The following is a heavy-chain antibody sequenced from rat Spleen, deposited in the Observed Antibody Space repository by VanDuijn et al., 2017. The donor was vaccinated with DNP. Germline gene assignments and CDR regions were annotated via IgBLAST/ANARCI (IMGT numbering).Heavy chain of an antibody. CDR1: GYTFTTYY. CDR3: ARSWVGVRGIWFAY. CDR2: IYTGSGGT. J-gene: IGHJ3*01. Sequence: QIQLQQSGAELAKPGSSVKISCEASGYTFTTYYIGWIKQTTGQGLEYIGYIYTGSGGTNYNEKFWGKATLTVDKSSSTAFMQLSSLTPDDSAVYYCARSWVGVRGIWFAYWGQGTLVTVSS. D-gene: IGHD4-3*01. V-gene: IGHV1-43*01.